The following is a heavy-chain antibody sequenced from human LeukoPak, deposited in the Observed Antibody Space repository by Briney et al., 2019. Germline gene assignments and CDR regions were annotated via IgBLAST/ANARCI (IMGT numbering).Heavy chain of an antibody. D-gene: IGHD1-1*01. J-gene: IGHJ4*02. CDR1: GGSFSGYY. CDR3: ATWRTAKTGFDY. CDR2: INHSGST. V-gene: IGHV4-34*01. Sequence: PSETLSLTCAVYGGSFSGYYWSWIRQPPGKGLEWIGEINHSGSTNYNPSLKSRVTISVDTSKNQFSLKLSSVTAADTAVYYCATWRTAKTGFDYWGQGTLVTVSS.